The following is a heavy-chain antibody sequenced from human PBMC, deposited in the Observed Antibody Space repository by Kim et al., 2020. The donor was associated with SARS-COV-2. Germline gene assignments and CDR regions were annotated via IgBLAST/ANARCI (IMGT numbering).Heavy chain of an antibody. CDR3: ARALGGYIYSDY. Sequence: GGSLRLSCAASGFTFSSYAMHWVRQAPGKGLEWVAVISYDGSNKYYADSVKGRFTISRDNSKSTLYLQVNNQRAEDTAMYYCARALGGYIYSDYWGQGTL. CDR2: ISYDGSNK. V-gene: IGHV3-30-3*01. J-gene: IGHJ4*02. D-gene: IGHD6-25*01. CDR1: GFTFSSYA.